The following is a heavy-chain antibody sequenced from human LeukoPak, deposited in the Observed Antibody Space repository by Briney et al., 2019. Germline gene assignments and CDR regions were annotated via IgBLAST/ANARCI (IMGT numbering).Heavy chain of an antibody. CDR1: GGTFNSYA. D-gene: IGHD5-18*01. CDR2: IIPIFGIA. J-gene: IGHJ6*02. Sequence: ASVKVSCKASGGTFNSYAISWVRQAPGQGGEWMGRIIPIFGIANYAQKFQGRVTITADKSTTTAYIELSSLRSEDTAVYYCASGYRYGGSAYSYYGMDVWGQGTTVTVSS. CDR3: ASGYRYGGSAYSYYGMDV. V-gene: IGHV1-69*10.